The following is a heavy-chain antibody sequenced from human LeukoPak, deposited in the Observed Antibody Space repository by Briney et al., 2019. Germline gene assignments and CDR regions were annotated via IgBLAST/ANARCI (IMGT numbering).Heavy chain of an antibody. CDR3: ARDDCSSTSCYFGMDV. CDR2: INPSGGST. CDR1: GCTFTSYY. J-gene: IGHJ6*02. D-gene: IGHD2-2*01. V-gene: IGHV1-46*01. Sequence: ASVKVSCKASGCTFTSYYMHWVRQAPGQGLEWMGIINPSGGSTSYAQKFQGRVTMTRDTSTSTVYMELSSLRSEDTAVYYCARDDCSSTSCYFGMDVWGQGTTVTVSS.